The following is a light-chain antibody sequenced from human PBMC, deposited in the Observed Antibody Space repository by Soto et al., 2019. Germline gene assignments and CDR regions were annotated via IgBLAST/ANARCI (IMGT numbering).Light chain of an antibody. CDR2: GAS. V-gene: IGKV3-20*01. CDR3: QQYGVSPGT. Sequence: EIVLTQSACTLSLSPGERATLSCRASQSVSTNYLAWYQQKPGQAPRLLIYGASNRATGIPDRFSGSGSGTDFTLTISRLEPEDFAVYYCQQYGVSPGTFGQGTKVDI. CDR1: QSVSTNY. J-gene: IGKJ1*01.